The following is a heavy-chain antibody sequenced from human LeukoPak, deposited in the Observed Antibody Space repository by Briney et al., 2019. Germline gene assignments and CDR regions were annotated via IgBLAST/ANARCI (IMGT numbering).Heavy chain of an antibody. Sequence: GGSLRLSCAASGFTFTSYAIHWVRQAPGKGLEWVAVISYDGNNKYHADSVKGRFTISRDDSKNTLYLQMNTLRAEDTAVYYCAKAIVGATYYFHYGMDVWGQGTTVTVSS. D-gene: IGHD1-26*01. V-gene: IGHV3-30*18. CDR1: GFTFTSYA. CDR2: ISYDGNNK. CDR3: AKAIVGATYYFHYGMDV. J-gene: IGHJ6*02.